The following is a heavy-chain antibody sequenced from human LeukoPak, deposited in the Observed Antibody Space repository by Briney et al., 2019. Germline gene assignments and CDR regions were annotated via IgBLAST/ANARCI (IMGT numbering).Heavy chain of an antibody. V-gene: IGHV3-23*01. D-gene: IGHD3-10*01. Sequence: GVSLRLSCAASGFTVSAYTMAWVRQAPGKGLEWVSAISGSGDNTFYAGSVRGRFTISRDNSKNTLYLQMDSLRAEDTAIYYCTKDFRGSGYFFDYWGQGTPVTVSS. CDR1: GFTVSAYT. J-gene: IGHJ4*02. CDR2: ISGSGDNT. CDR3: TKDFRGSGYFFDY.